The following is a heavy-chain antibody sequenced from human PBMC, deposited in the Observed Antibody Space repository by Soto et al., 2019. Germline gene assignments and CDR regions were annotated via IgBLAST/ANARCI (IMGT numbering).Heavy chain of an antibody. CDR2: IYYSGST. CDR1: GGSISSYY. D-gene: IGHD2-2*01. CDR3: ARLSAYCSSTSCHPGWFDP. V-gene: IGHV4-59*08. J-gene: IGHJ5*02. Sequence: QVQLQESGPGLVKPSETLSLTCTVSGGSISSYYWSWIRQPPGKGLEWIGYIYYSGSTNYNPSLKSRVTISVDTSKNQFPLKLSSVNAADTVVYYCARLSAYCSSTSCHPGWFDPWGQGTLVTVSS.